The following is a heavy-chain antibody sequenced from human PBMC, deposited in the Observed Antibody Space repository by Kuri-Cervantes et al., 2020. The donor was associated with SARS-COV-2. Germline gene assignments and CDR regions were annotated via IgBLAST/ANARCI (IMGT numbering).Heavy chain of an antibody. D-gene: IGHD6-19*01. CDR3: ASDSSGWYRDAFDI. CDR2: ISYDGSNK. J-gene: IGHJ3*02. CDR1: GFTFTSYA. Sequence: GGSLRLSCAVSGFTFTSYAMHWVCQAPGKGLEWVAVISYDGSNKYYADSVKGRFTISRDNSKNTLYLQMNSLRAEDTAVYYCASDSSGWYRDAFDIWGQGTMVTVSS. V-gene: IGHV3-30-3*01.